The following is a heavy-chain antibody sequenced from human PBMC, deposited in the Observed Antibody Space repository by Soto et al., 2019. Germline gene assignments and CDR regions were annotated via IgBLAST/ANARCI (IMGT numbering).Heavy chain of an antibody. Sequence: QVQLVQSGAEVKKPGSSVKVSCKASGGTFSNFAISWVRQAPGQGLEWMGGFIPIFGTLNYAQRFQGRHTISADKSTITAYMELSRLRSEDTAVYYCARFEHLVLHWGQCTLVTVSS. CDR3: ARFEHLVLH. J-gene: IGHJ1*01. CDR1: GGTFSNFA. CDR2: FIPIFGTL. D-gene: IGHD3-3*02. V-gene: IGHV1-69*06.